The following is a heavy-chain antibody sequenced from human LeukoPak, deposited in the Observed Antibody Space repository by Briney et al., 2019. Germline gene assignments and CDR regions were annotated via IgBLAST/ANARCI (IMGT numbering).Heavy chain of an antibody. D-gene: IGHD1-1*01. CDR2: INYRGST. CDR1: GGSISNSY. CDR3: ARDPLSTNDFDI. V-gene: IGHV4-59*13. Sequence: AETLSLTCTVSGGSISNSYWRWVRQSPGEGREWIGYINYRGSTNYNPSLKSRVTISVDTSKKQFSLKLSSVTAADTAVYFCARDPLSTNDFDIWGQGTMVTVSS. J-gene: IGHJ3*02.